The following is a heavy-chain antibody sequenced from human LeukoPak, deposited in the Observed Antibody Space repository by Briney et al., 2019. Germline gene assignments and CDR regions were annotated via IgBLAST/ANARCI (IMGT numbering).Heavy chain of an antibody. J-gene: IGHJ3*02. CDR3: ARVEMGTPRGAFDI. D-gene: IGHD5-24*01. CDR1: GFTYSSYA. Sequence: TGGSLRLSCAASGFTYSSYAMSWVRQAPGKGLEGVSGSGSGGGTYYADSVKGRFTISRDNSKNTLYLQINSLRAEDTAVYYCARVEMGTPRGAFDIWGQGTMVTVSS. V-gene: IGHV3-23*01. CDR2: SGSGGGT.